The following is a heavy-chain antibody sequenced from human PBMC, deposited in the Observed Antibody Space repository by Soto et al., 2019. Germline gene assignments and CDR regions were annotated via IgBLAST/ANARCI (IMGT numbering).Heavy chain of an antibody. CDR1: GFTFSSYG. J-gene: IGHJ6*02. CDR3: ARDHDYGDYYYYYGMDV. D-gene: IGHD4-17*01. CDR2: IWYDGSNK. V-gene: IGHV3-33*01. Sequence: QVQLVESGGGVVQPGRSLRLSCAASGFTFSSYGMHWVRQAPGKGLEWVAVIWYDGSNKYYADSVKGRFTISRDNSKNTLYLQMNSLRAEDTAVYYCARDHDYGDYYYYYGMDVWGQGTTVTVSS.